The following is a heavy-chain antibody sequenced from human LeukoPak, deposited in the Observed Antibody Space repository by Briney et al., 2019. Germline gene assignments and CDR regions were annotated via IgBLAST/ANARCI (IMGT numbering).Heavy chain of an antibody. CDR3: ARRVAAVGFDY. Sequence: GRSLRLSCAASGFTFDDYAMHWLRQAPGKGLEWVSGISWNSGSIGYADSVKGRFTISRDNAKNSLYLQMNSLRAEDTALYYCARRVAAVGFDYWAREPWSPSPQ. J-gene: IGHJ4*02. CDR2: ISWNSGSI. V-gene: IGHV3-9*01. CDR1: GFTFDDYA. D-gene: IGHD6-13*01.